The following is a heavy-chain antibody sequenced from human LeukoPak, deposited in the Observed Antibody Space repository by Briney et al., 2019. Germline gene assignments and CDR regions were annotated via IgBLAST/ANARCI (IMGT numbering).Heavy chain of an antibody. CDR2: ISAYNGNT. V-gene: IGHV1-18*01. CDR3: ARCSGSYSLYSNYYYYYMDG. Sequence: GASVKVSCKASGYTFTSYGISWVRQAPGQGLEWMGWISAYNGNTNYAQKLQGRVTMTTDTSTSTAYMELRSLRSDDTAVYYCARCSGSYSLYSNYYYYYMDGWGKGTTVPVSS. D-gene: IGHD1-26*01. J-gene: IGHJ6*03. CDR1: GYTFTSYG.